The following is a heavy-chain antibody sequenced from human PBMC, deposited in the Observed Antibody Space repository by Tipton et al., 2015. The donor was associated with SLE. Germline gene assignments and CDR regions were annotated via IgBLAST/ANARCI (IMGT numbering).Heavy chain of an antibody. D-gene: IGHD6-6*01. V-gene: IGHV4-34*01. Sequence: TLSLTCAVYGGSFSGYYWSWIRQPPGKGLEWIGEISHSGSTNYNPSLKSRVTISVDTSKNQFSLKLSSVTAADTAVYYCARGRSYSSSSSDFDYWGQGTLVTVSS. CDR3: ARGRSYSSSSSDFDY. CDR2: ISHSGST. J-gene: IGHJ4*02. CDR1: GGSFSGYY.